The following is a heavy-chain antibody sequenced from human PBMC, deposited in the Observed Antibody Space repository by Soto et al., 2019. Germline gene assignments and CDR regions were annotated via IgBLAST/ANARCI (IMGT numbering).Heavy chain of an antibody. Sequence: DVQLVESGGDLVQPGGSLRLSCAVSGFTFSDYYMDWVRQAPGKGLEWVGRSRNKANSDTTEYAASVKGRFTISRDESKNSLNVQMNGLKTDDTGVYYCTRRRSDGCIDYWVQGTMVSVSS. CDR1: GFTFSDYY. V-gene: IGHV3-72*01. CDR2: SRNKANSDTT. CDR3: TRRRSDGCIDY. J-gene: IGHJ4*02. D-gene: IGHD6-19*01.